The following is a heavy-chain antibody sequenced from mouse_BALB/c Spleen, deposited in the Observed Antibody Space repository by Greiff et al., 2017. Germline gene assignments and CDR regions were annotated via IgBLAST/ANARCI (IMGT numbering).Heavy chain of an antibody. V-gene: IGHV6-6*02. D-gene: IGHD2-1*01. CDR2: IRLKSNNYAT. Sequence: VQLKESGGGLVQPGGSMKLSCVASGFTFSNYWMNWVRQSPEKGLEWVAEIRLKSNNYATHYAESVKGRFTISRDDSKSSVYLQMNNLRAEDTGIYYCTRVIYGNYGYFDVWGAGTTVTVSS. CDR3: TRVIYGNYGYFDV. CDR1: GFTFSNYW. J-gene: IGHJ1*01.